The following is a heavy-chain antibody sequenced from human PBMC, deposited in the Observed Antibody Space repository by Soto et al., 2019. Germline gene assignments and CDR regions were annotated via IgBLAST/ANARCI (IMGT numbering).Heavy chain of an antibody. V-gene: IGHV4-4*07. J-gene: IGHJ6*02. Sequence: SETLSLTCTVSGGSISGYYCSWIRQPAGKGREWIGRIYTSGSTNYNPSLKSRVTMSVDTSKNQFSLKLSSVTAADTAVYYCAKVQNYDFWTGYLSYYYYGMDVWGQGTTVTVSS. CDR2: IYTSGST. CDR3: AKVQNYDFWTGYLSYYYYGMDV. D-gene: IGHD3-3*01. CDR1: GGSISGYY.